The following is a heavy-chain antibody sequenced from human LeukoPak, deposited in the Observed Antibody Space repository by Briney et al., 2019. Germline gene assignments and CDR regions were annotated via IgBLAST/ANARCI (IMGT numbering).Heavy chain of an antibody. CDR3: ARDGSGVWFDY. J-gene: IGHJ4*02. Sequence: ASVKVSCKASNYTFTSYGISWVRQAPGQGLEWMAWINAYNGDTNYAQKLQGRVTLTTDTSTSTAYMELRSLRSGDTAVYYCARDGSGVWFDYWGQGTLVTVSS. CDR1: NYTFTSYG. CDR2: INAYNGDT. D-gene: IGHD3-10*01. V-gene: IGHV1-18*01.